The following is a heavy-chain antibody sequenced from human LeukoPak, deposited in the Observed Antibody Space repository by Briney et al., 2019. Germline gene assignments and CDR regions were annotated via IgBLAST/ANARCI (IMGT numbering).Heavy chain of an antibody. D-gene: IGHD3-3*02. J-gene: IGHJ3*01. CDR1: GGTFSSYA. CDR2: IIPIFGTA. V-gene: IGHV1-69*13. Sequence: SVKVSCKASGGTFSSYAISWVRQAPGQGLEWMGGIIPIFGTANYAQKFQGSVTITADESTSTAYMELSSLRSEDTAVYYCVRPDRIFGVPAAFDAWGQGTLVAVSS. CDR3: VRPDRIFGVPAAFDA.